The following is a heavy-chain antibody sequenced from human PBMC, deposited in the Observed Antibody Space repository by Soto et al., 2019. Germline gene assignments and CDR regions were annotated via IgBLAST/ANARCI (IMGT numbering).Heavy chain of an antibody. J-gene: IGHJ4*02. CDR1: GYTFTSYG. CDR2: INPYNGNT. Sequence: QVQLVQSGAEVKKPGASVKVSCKASGYTFTSYGISWVRQAPGQGLEWMGWINPYNGNTNYAQKLQGRVTMTTDTPTTTASMELRSLRSDATAGYSRARDWLGIDYWGQGTVVSVPS. V-gene: IGHV1-18*01. CDR3: ARDWLGIDY. D-gene: IGHD3-10*01.